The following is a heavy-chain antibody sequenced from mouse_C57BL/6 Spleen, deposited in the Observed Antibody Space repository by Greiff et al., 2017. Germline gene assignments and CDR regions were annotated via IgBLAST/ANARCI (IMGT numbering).Heavy chain of an antibody. CDR2: IYPGSGNT. J-gene: IGHJ4*01. CDR3: ARGGPGDYAMDY. CDR1: GYSFTSYY. V-gene: IGHV1-66*01. Sequence: QVQLKESGPELVKPGASVKISCKASGYSFTSYYIHWVKQRPGQGLEWIGWIYPGSGNTKYNEKFKGKAKLTADTSSSTAYMQLSSLTSEDSAVYYCARGGPGDYAMDYWGQGTSVTVSS.